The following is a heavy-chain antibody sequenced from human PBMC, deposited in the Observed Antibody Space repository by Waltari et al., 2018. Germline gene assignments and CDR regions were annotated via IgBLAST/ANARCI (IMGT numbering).Heavy chain of an antibody. CDR3: ARLAAAGLYYFDY. Sequence: QLQLQESGPGLVKPSETLSLTCTVSGGSISSSSYYWGWIRQPPGKGLEWIGSIYYSGSTYYNPSLKSRVTISVDTSKNQFSLKLSSVTAADTAVYYCARLAAAGLYYFDYWGQGTLVTVSS. CDR1: GGSISSSSYY. D-gene: IGHD6-13*01. V-gene: IGHV4-39*01. CDR2: IYYSGST. J-gene: IGHJ4*02.